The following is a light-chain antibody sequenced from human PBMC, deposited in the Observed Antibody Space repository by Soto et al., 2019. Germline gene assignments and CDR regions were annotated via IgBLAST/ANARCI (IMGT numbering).Light chain of an antibody. CDR2: WAS. Sequence: DIVMTQSPDSLAVSLGERATINCKSSQSVLYSSNNKNYLAWYQQRPGQPPKLLIYWASTRESGVPARFSGSGSGTDFTLTITCLQAEDGAVYYCQQYESTPPTFGQGTKVEIK. J-gene: IGKJ2*01. CDR3: QQYESTPPT. CDR1: QSVLYSSNNKNY. V-gene: IGKV4-1*01.